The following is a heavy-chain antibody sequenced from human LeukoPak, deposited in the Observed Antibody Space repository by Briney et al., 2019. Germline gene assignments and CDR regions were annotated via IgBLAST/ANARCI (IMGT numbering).Heavy chain of an antibody. D-gene: IGHD3-9*01. V-gene: IGHV3-21*01. J-gene: IGHJ4*02. CDR3: ATLDILTCYYAFDY. CDR1: GFTFSSYS. CDR2: ISSSSSYI. Sequence: PGGSLRLSCAASGFTFSSYSMNLVRQAPGKGLEWVSSISSSSSYIYYADSVKGRFTISRDNAKNSLYLQMNSLRAEDTAVYYCATLDILTCYYAFDYWGRRTLVTVSS.